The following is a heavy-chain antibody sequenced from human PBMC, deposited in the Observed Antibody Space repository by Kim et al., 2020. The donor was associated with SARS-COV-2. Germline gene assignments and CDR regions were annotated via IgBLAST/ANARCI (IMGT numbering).Heavy chain of an antibody. CDR3: ARVANSGWVVPHFDY. Sequence: ASVKVSCKASGYTFTSYAMHWVRQAPGQRLEWMGWINAGNGNTKYSQKFQGRVTITRDTSASTAYMELSSLRSEDTAVYYCARVANSGWVVPHFDYWGQGTLVTVSS. CDR2: INAGNGNT. D-gene: IGHD6-19*01. CDR1: GYTFTSYA. J-gene: IGHJ4*02. V-gene: IGHV1-3*01.